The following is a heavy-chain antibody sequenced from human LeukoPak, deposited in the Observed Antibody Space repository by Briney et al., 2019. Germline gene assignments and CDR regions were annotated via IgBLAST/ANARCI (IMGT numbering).Heavy chain of an antibody. Sequence: PSETLSLTCTVSGGSISSGGYYWSWIRQHPGKGLEWIGYIYYSGSTYYNPSLKSRVTISVDTSKNQFSLKLSSVTAADTAVYYCARDRLDYYDSSGYYYPVHAFDIWGQGTMVTVSS. J-gene: IGHJ3*02. CDR2: IYYSGST. CDR3: ARDRLDYYDSSGYYYPVHAFDI. D-gene: IGHD3-22*01. V-gene: IGHV4-31*03. CDR1: GGSISSGGYY.